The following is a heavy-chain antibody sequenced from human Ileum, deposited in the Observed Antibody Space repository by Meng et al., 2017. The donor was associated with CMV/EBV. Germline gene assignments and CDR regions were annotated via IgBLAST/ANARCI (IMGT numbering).Heavy chain of an antibody. CDR1: GFSPSTGGEG. Sequence: QIPFKVARLSLVKPTQTPSLTCSVSGFSPSTGGEGVGWIPHPPGEALEWLALIYRGDDKRYSPSLNSRLTIAKDTSKNEVVLTLTNMGPIDTGTYYCAHFVGGYYPSRPDYWGQGTLVTVSS. CDR3: AHFVGGYYPSRPDY. V-gene: IGHV2-5*02. D-gene: IGHD1-26*01. J-gene: IGHJ4*02. CDR2: IYRGDDK.